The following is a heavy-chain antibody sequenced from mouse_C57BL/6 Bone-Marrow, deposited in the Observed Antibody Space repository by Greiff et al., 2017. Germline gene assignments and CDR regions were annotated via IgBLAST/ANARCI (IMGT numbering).Heavy chain of an antibody. CDR2: IHPNSGST. Sequence: VQLQQPGAELVKPGASVKLSCKASGYTFTSYWMHWVKQRPGQGLEWIGMIHPNSGSTNYNEKFKSKATLTVDKSSSTAYMQLSSLTSEDSAVYYCARKTVVADAMDYWGQGTSVTVSS. J-gene: IGHJ4*01. D-gene: IGHD1-1*01. CDR3: ARKTVVADAMDY. CDR1: GYTFTSYW. V-gene: IGHV1-64*01.